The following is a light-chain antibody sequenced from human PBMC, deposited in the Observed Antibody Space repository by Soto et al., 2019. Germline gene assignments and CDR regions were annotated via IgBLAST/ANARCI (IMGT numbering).Light chain of an antibody. CDR2: VAS. J-gene: IGKJ3*01. CDR3: QQYGSSPRFT. CDR1: QSVSSSY. V-gene: IGKV3-20*01. Sequence: EIVLTQSPATLSLSPGERATLSCRASQSVSSSYLAWYQQKPGQAPRLLIYVASSRATGIPDRFSGSGSGTDFTLTISRLEPEDFAVYYCQQYGSSPRFTFGRGTKVDIK.